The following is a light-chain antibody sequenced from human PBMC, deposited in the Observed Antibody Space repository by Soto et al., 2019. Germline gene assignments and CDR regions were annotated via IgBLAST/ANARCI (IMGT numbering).Light chain of an antibody. CDR3: MQCLQTPWT. CDR1: QSLLHSNGYTY. CDR2: LGS. J-gene: IGKJ1*01. Sequence: DIVMTQSPLSLPVTPGEPPSISCRSSQSLLHSNGYTYLDWYLQKPGQSPQLLIYLGSNRASGVPDRFSGSGSGTDFTLIISRVEAEDVGVYYCMQCLQTPWTFGQGTKVEIK. V-gene: IGKV2-28*01.